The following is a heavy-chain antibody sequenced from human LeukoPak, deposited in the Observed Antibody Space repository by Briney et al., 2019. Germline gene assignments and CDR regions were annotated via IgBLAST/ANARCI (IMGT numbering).Heavy chain of an antibody. CDR1: GFSFSDYA. V-gene: IGHV3-49*04. J-gene: IGHJ4*02. CDR2: IRGKAYGETT. Sequence: GGSLRLSCSVSGFSFSDYAINWVRQAPGKGLEWVAFIRGKAYGETTDYAASVKGRFSISRDEFDSIAYLQMDSLKTEDTAVYYCARGSDSNFGARDGFDYWGQGTLVTVSS. D-gene: IGHD3-16*01. CDR3: ARGSDSNFGARDGFDY.